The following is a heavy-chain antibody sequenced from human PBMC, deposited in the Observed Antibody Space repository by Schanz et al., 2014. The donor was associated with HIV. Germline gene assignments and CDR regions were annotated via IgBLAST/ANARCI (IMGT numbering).Heavy chain of an antibody. CDR1: GFTFSDYY. Sequence: QVQLVESGGGLVKPGGSLRLSCAASGFTFSDYYMSWIRQAPGKGLEWVSYISSSGSTIHYADSVKGRFTISRDSSKNTLYLQMNSLRAEDTAVYYCASPLLYDSLDVWGQGTTVTVSS. J-gene: IGHJ6*02. D-gene: IGHD3-22*01. V-gene: IGHV3-11*04. CDR2: ISSSGSTI. CDR3: ASPLLYDSLDV.